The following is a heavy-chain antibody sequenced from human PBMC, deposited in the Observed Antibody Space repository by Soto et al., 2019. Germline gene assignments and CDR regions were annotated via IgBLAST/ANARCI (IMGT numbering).Heavy chain of an antibody. CDR2: INPNSGGT. CDR1: GYTFTGYY. D-gene: IGHD2-2*01. Sequence: ASVKVSCKASGYTFTGYYMHWVRQAPGQGLEWMGWINPNSGGTNYAQKFQGRVTMTRETSISTDYMELSRLTSAATALYSCASFCCSIPFDPWGHGTLVTVSS. V-gene: IGHV1-2*02. J-gene: IGHJ5*02. CDR3: ASFCCSIPFDP.